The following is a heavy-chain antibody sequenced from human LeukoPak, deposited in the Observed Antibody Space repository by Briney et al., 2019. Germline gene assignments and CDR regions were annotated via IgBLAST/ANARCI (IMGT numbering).Heavy chain of an antibody. D-gene: IGHD5-24*01. V-gene: IGHV1-69*13. J-gene: IGHJ4*02. Sequence: ASVKVSCKASGGTFSSYAISWVRQAPGQRLEWMGGIIPIFGTANYAQKFQGRVTITADESTSTAYMELSSLRSEDTAVYYCARAAQRWPSYFDYWGQGTLVTVSS. CDR3: ARAAQRWPSYFDY. CDR1: GGTFSSYA. CDR2: IIPIFGTA.